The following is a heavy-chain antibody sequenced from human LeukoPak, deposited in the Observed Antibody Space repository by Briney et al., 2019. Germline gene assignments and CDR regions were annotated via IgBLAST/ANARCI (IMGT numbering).Heavy chain of an antibody. CDR2: INHSGGT. V-gene: IGHV4-34*01. D-gene: IGHD3-3*01. CDR1: GGSFSGYY. Sequence: SETLSLTCAVYGGSFSGYYWSWIRQPPGKGLEWIGEINHSGGTNYNPSLKSRVTISVDTSKNQFSLKLSSVTAADTAVYYCARGQTNYDFWSGYYGWFDPWGQGTLVTVSS. CDR3: ARGQTNYDFWSGYYGWFDP. J-gene: IGHJ5*02.